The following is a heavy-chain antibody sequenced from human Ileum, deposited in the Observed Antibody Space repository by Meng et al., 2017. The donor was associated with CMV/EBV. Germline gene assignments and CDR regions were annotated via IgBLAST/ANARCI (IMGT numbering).Heavy chain of an antibody. J-gene: IGHJ4*02. CDR2: INQDGSEQ. V-gene: IGHV3-7*01. CDR1: GFTFSSYW. Sequence: LSLTCAASGFTFSSYWMNWVRQAPGKGPEWVANINQDGSEQDYVDSVKGRFTISRDNAESSLFLQMNSLRGEDTAVYYCARLFRTSLTSPMGYWGQGTLVTVSS. CDR3: ARLFRTSLTSPMGY. D-gene: IGHD1-14*01.